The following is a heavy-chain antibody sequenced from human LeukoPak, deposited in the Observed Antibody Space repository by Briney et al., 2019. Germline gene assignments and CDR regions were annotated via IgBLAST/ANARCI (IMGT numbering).Heavy chain of an antibody. CDR3: AKDGVAPGSSGDYFDY. V-gene: IGHV3-23*01. Sequence: GGSLRLSCAASGFTFSTYAMSWVRLAPGKGLEWVSTITNSGGTTNYAESVKGRSTISRDNSKNTLYLQMNSLRVEDRAVYYCAKDGVAPGSSGDYFDYWGQGTLVTVSS. D-gene: IGHD3-10*01. CDR2: ITNSGGTT. J-gene: IGHJ4*02. CDR1: GFTFSTYA.